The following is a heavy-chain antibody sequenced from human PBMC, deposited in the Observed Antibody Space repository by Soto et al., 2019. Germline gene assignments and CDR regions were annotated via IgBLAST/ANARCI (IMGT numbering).Heavy chain of an antibody. CDR2: IMPVFPTP. J-gene: IGHJ6*02. V-gene: IGHV1-69*12. CDR1: GGTFRTSA. CDR3: SRDTARQQFGANYYYVMDV. D-gene: IGHD3-10*01. Sequence: QVQLVQSGAEVKKPGSSVRVSCKTSGGTFRTSAISWVRQAPGQGLEWMGGIMPVFPTPDYAQRFQGRVNIAADEPTSTASMQLSSLRSEDTAGYDCSRDTARQQFGANYYYVMDVWGQGPRVTVSS.